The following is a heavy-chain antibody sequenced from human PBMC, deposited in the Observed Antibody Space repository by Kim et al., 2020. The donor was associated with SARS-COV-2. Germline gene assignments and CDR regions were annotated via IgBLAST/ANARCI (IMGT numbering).Heavy chain of an antibody. D-gene: IGHD6-19*01. CDR2: ISSSSSYI. V-gene: IGHV3-21*01. J-gene: IGHJ5*02. Sequence: GGSLRLSCAASGFTFSSYSMNWVRQAPGKGLEWVSSISSSSSYIYYADSVKGRFTISRDNAKNSLYLQMNSLRAEDTAVYYCARVKMRAVAAPWGQGTLVTVSS. CDR1: GFTFSSYS. CDR3: ARVKMRAVAAP.